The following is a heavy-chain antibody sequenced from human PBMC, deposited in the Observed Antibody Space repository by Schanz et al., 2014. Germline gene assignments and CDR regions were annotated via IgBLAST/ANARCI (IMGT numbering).Heavy chain of an antibody. CDR3: ARDDYNGSGSCAY. D-gene: IGHD3-10*01. J-gene: IGHJ4*02. V-gene: IGHV3-48*01. CDR1: GFAFSSYS. Sequence: QLVGSGGGLIQPGGSLRLSCTASGFAFSSYSMNWVRQAPGKGLEWVSYISSSGTTIYYADSVKGRFTISRDNAKNSMYLHMKSLRSEDTAVYYCARDDYNGSGSCAYWGQGTLVTVSS. CDR2: ISSSGTTI.